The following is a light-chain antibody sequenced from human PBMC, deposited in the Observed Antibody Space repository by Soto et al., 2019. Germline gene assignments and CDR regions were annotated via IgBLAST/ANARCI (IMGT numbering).Light chain of an antibody. J-gene: IGLJ1*01. CDR2: DVS. CDR3: RSYTSSNTYV. V-gene: IGLV2-14*01. CDR1: SSDVGGYNY. Sequence: QSSLTQSASVSVTAGQTITISWIATSSDVGGYNYVAWYQHHPYKAPKLMLYDVSYRPSGVSKRFSGSKSGNTASLTISGIQAEDEADYYCRSYTSSNTYVFGPGTKVTVL.